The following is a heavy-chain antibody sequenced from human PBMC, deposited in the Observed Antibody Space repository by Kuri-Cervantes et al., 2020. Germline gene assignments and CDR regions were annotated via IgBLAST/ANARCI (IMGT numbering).Heavy chain of an antibody. J-gene: IGHJ3*02. V-gene: IGHV3-23*01. CDR1: GFTFSSYA. D-gene: IGHD4-17*01. CDR3: ATDSKSTTVTRDAFDI. CDR2: ISGSGGST. Sequence: GGSLRLSCAASGFTFSSYAMSWVRQAPGKGLEWVSAISGSGGSTYYADSVKGRFTISRDNSKNTLYLQMNSLRAEDTAVYYCATDSKSTTVTRDAFDIWGQGTMVTVSS.